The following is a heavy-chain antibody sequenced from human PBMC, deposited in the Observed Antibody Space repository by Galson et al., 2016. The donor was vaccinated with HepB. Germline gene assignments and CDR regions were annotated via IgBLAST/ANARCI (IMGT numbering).Heavy chain of an antibody. CDR2: IWYDGSNK. V-gene: IGHV3-33*01. Sequence: SLRLSCAASGFTFSSYGMHWVRQAPGKGLEWVAVIWYDGSNKCYADSVKGRFTISRDNSKNTLYLQMNSLRAEDTAVYYCARARIAVAATYYYYYYMDVWGKGTTVTVSS. CDR3: ARARIAVAATYYYYYYMDV. J-gene: IGHJ6*03. CDR1: GFTFSSYG. D-gene: IGHD6-19*01.